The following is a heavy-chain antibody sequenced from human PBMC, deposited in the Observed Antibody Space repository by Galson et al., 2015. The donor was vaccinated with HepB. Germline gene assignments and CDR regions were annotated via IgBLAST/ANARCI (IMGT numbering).Heavy chain of an antibody. J-gene: IGHJ6*02. CDR2: IKTRANSYAT. CDR1: GFTFSGSA. D-gene: IGHD2-21*01. Sequence: SLRLSCAASGFTFSGSAIHWARQASGKGPEWLGRIKTRANSYATTYAASVKGRFTVSRDDSKNTAYLQMNSLKTEDTAVYYCTSYSEAVWGQGTTVTVSS. V-gene: IGHV3-73*01. CDR3: TSYSEAV.